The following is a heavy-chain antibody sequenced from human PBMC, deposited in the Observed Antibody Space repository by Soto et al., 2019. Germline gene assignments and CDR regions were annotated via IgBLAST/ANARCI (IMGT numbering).Heavy chain of an antibody. CDR2: INHSGST. Sequence: SETLSLTCAVYGGSFSGYYWSWIRQPPGKGLEWIGEINHSGSTNYNPSLKSRVTISVDTSKNQFSLKLSSVTAADTAVYYCARAHYDFWSGYYGTYYFDYWGQGTLVTVSS. CDR1: GGSFSGYY. D-gene: IGHD3-3*01. J-gene: IGHJ4*02. V-gene: IGHV4-34*01. CDR3: ARAHYDFWSGYYGTYYFDY.